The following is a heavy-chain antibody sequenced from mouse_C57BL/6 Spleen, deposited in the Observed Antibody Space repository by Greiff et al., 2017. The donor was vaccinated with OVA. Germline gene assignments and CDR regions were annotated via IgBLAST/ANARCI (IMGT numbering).Heavy chain of an antibody. CDR2: INPNNGGT. CDR3: AREGYDYLYYFDY. CDR1: GYTFTDYN. Sequence: VQLQQSGPELVKPGASVKMSCKASGYTFTDYNMHWVKQSHGKSLEWIGYINPNNGGTSYNQKFKGKATLTVNKSSSTAYMELRSLTSEDSAVYYCAREGYDYLYYFDYWGQGTTLTVSS. V-gene: IGHV1-22*01. D-gene: IGHD2-4*01. J-gene: IGHJ2*01.